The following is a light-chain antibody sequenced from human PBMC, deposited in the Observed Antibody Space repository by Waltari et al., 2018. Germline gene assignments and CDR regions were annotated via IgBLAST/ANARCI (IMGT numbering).Light chain of an antibody. V-gene: IGLV2-23*02. CDR3: CSYAGYSTII. CDR1: SSDVGSYNL. Sequence: QSALTQPASVSGSPGQSITISCPGTSSDVGSYNLVSWYQHLPGQAPKLLIFEVKQRPSGVSNRFSGSKSGNTASLTISGLQTEDEADYFCCSYAGYSTIIFGGGTRLTVL. CDR2: EVK. J-gene: IGLJ2*01.